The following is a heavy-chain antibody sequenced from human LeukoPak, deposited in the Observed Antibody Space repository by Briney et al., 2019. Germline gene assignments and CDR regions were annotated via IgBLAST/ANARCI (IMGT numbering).Heavy chain of an antibody. CDR3: ARELVG. CDR2: ISYDGSNK. J-gene: IGHJ4*02. V-gene: IGHV3-30-3*01. CDR1: EFTFSSYA. Sequence: GGSLRLSCAASEFTFSSYAMHWVRQAPGKGLEWVAVISYDGSNKYYADSVKGRFTISRDNSKNTLYLQMNSLRAEDTAVYYCARELVGWGQGTLVTVSS. D-gene: IGHD6-6*01.